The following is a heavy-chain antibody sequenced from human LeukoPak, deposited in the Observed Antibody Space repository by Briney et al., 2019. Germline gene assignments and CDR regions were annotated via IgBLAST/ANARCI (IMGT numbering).Heavy chain of an antibody. D-gene: IGHD2-2*01. CDR3: ARDNIDSSTISYYFDY. V-gene: IGHV4-59*01. J-gene: IGHJ4*02. CDR2: ISYSGTT. CDR1: GGSISSYY. Sequence: ETLSLTSTVSGGSISSYYWSWIRQPPGKGLEWIGYISYSGTTNYNPSLKSRVTISLDTSKNQFSLKLSSVTAADTAVYYCARDNIDSSTISYYFDYWGKGTLVTVSS.